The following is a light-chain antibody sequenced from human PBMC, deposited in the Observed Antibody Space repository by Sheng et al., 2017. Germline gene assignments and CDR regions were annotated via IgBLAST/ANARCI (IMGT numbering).Light chain of an antibody. CDR1: QSLRSN. J-gene: IGKJ1*01. CDR2: GAS. CDR3: QHYNNWPPWT. Sequence: IVMTQSPATLSVSPGDRATLSCRASQSLRSNLAWYQQKPGQAPRLLIYGASTRATGIPARFSGSGSGTEFTLTISSLQSEDFAIYYCQHYNNWPPWTFGQGTKVEIK. V-gene: IGKV3-15*01.